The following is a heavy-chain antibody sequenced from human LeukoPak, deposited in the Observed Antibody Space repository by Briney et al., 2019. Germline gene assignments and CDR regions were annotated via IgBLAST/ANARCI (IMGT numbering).Heavy chain of an antibody. CDR1: GFTFSSYG. D-gene: IGHD3-22*01. J-gene: IGHJ3*02. V-gene: IGHV3-33*01. CDR2: IWYDGSNK. CDR3: ARSLTTYYYDTSGPGDAFDI. Sequence: GGSLRLSCAASGFTFSSYGMHWVRQAPGKGLEWVAVIWYDGSNKYYADSVKGRFTISRDNSKNTLYLQMNSLGAEDTAVYYCARSLTTYYYDTSGPGDAFDIWGQGTMVTVSS.